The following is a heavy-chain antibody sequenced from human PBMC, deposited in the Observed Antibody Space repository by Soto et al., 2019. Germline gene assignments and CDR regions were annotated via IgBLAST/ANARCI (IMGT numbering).Heavy chain of an antibody. CDR3: ARDYKGSSGYYKTDSFDP. V-gene: IGHV4-31*03. J-gene: IGHJ5*02. CDR1: GGSISSGGYY. CDR2: IYYSGST. D-gene: IGHD3-22*01. Sequence: SETLSLTCTVSGGSISSGGYYWSWIRQHPGKGLEWIGYIYYSGSTYYNPSLKSRVTISVDTSKNQFSLKLSSVTAADTAVYYCARDYKGSSGYYKTDSFDPWGQGTLVTVSS.